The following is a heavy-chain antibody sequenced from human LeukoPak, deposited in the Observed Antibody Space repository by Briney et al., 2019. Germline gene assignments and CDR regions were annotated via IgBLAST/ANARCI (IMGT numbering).Heavy chain of an antibody. J-gene: IGHJ4*02. V-gene: IGHV3-23*01. CDR1: GFPLSIYV. CDR2: IAGHALST. CDR3: ARDLGRTLAPNY. Sequence: GGPLRLSCAVSGFPLSIYVVKCVRHAPKGGRECVSHPLLGWVATIAGHALSTYYADSVKGRFTISRDNSINTCYPRTKILRADDTAIYFCARDLGRTLAPNYWGQGTLVTVSS. D-gene: IGHD1-14*01.